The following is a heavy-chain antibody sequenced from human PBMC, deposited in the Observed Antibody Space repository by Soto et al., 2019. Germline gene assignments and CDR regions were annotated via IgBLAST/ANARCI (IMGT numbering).Heavy chain of an antibody. CDR2: INPTSGNT. CDR1: GYTFSSYS. CDR3: ARDNGYYDF. Sequence: QIQMVQSAAEVKQPGASVKISCKTSGYTFSSYSINWVRQAPGQRLEWMPWINPTSGNTHYAERVQGRVNVTLDKSARTAFMEMWGLTSDDTAVYFCARDNGYYDFWGQGTLVTVSS. V-gene: IGHV1-18*01. J-gene: IGHJ4*02. D-gene: IGHD2-8*01.